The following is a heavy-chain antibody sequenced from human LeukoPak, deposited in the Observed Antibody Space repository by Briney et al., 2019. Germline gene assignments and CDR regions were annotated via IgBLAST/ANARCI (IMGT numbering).Heavy chain of an antibody. CDR3: ARDYGDYHFDY. V-gene: IGHV1-69*13. D-gene: IGHD4-17*01. Sequence: SVNVSCTASGGTFSIYAISWVRQAPGQGLEWMGGIIPIFGTANYAQKFQGRVTITADESTSTAYMELSSLRSEDTAVYYCARDYGDYHFDYWGQGTLVTVSS. CDR1: GGTFSIYA. J-gene: IGHJ4*02. CDR2: IIPIFGTA.